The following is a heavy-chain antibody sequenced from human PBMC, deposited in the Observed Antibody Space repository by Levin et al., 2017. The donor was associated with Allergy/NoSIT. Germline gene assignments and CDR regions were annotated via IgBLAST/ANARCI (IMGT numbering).Heavy chain of an antibody. Sequence: SETLSLTCAVYGGPFSGYYWTWIRQPPGTGLEWIGEISHSGSTNYSPSLKSRVTISIDASKNQFSLHLSSVTAADTAVYYCARIVEGDGAFDIWGQGTMVTVSS. V-gene: IGHV4-34*01. CDR3: ARIVEGDGAFDI. J-gene: IGHJ3*02. D-gene: IGHD3-16*01. CDR2: ISHSGST. CDR1: GGPFSGYY.